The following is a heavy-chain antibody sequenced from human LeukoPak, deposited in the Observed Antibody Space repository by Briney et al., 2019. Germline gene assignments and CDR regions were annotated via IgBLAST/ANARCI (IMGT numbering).Heavy chain of an antibody. CDR3: ASKQLGRSDDAFDI. V-gene: IGHV3-74*01. Sequence: PGGSLRLSCAASGFTFSSYLMHWVRQAPGKGLVWVSRINSDGSSTSYADSVKGRFTISRDNAKNTLYLQMNSLRAEDTAVYYCASKQLGRSDDAFDIWGQGTMVTVSS. CDR2: INSDGSST. D-gene: IGHD6-6*01. J-gene: IGHJ3*02. CDR1: GFTFSSYL.